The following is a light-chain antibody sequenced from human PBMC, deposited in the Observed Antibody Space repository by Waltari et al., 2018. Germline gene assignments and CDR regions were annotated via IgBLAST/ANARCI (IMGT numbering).Light chain of an antibody. V-gene: IGLV1-51*02. CDR2: EDG. CDR3: GTWDSSLSGAV. Sequence: QSVLTQPPSVSAAPGQRVTISCSGGHSNIGNNYVSWYRQFPGTAPELLIYEDGERPSGVPGRCSGSKSGTSATLDITGLQAGDEADYYCGTWDSSLSGAVCGGGTHLTVL. J-gene: IGLJ7*01. CDR1: HSNIGNNY.